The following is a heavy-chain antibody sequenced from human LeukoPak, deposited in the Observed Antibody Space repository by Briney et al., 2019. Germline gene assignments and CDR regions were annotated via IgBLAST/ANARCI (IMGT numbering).Heavy chain of an antibody. Sequence: SETLSLTCAVYGGSFSGYYWSWIRQPPGKGLEWIGEINHSGSTNYNPSLKSRVTISVDTSKNQFSLKLSSVTAADTAVYYCARSYSSSWYYRPRSTHYYFDYWGQGTLVTVSS. CDR3: ARSYSSSWYYRPRSTHYYFDY. CDR1: GGSFSGYY. V-gene: IGHV4-34*01. D-gene: IGHD6-13*01. J-gene: IGHJ4*02. CDR2: INHSGST.